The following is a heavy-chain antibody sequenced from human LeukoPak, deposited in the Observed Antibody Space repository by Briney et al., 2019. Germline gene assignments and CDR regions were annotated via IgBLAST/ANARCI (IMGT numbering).Heavy chain of an antibody. CDR3: AREGLRYCTSTSCYNQGLMDV. J-gene: IGHJ6*03. V-gene: IGHV4-59*01. D-gene: IGHD2-2*02. Sequence: PSETLSLTCSVSDTSISSYYWSWVRQPPGKGLEWIGYISYSGSTNYYASLTRRGTMSVETCKKQFSLRLTSVTAADTAVYYCAREGLRYCTSTSCYNQGLMDVWGKGTTVTVSS. CDR1: DTSISSYY. CDR2: ISYSGST.